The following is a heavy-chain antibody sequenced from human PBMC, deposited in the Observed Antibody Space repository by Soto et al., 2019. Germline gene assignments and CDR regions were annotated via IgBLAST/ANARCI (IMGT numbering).Heavy chain of an antibody. V-gene: IGHV4-39*02. CDR3: ARDHYGSGVLYGMDV. J-gene: IGHJ6*02. D-gene: IGHD3-10*01. Sequence: SETLSLTCTVSGGSISSSSYYWGWIRQPPGKGLEWIGSIYYSGSTYYNPSLKSRVTISVDTSKNQFSLKLSSVTAADTAVYYCARDHYGSGVLYGMDVWGQGTTVTVSS. CDR1: GGSISSSSYY. CDR2: IYYSGST.